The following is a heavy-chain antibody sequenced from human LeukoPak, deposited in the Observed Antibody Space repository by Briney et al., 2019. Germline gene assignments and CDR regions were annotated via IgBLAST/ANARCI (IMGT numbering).Heavy chain of an antibody. V-gene: IGHV1-18*01. CDR1: GYTFTSYG. Sequence: GASVKVSCKASGYTFTSYGISWVRQAPGQGLEWMGWISAYNGNTNYAQKLQGRVTMTTDTSTSTAYMELRSLRSDDTAVYYCAKAAPYSGSYWTQEEADAFDIWGQGTMVTVSS. CDR2: ISAYNGNT. CDR3: AKAAPYSGSYWTQEEADAFDI. J-gene: IGHJ3*02. D-gene: IGHD1-26*01.